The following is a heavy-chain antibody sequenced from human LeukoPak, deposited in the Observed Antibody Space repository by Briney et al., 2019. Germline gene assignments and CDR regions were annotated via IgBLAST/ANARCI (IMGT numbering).Heavy chain of an antibody. CDR2: INPNSGGT. J-gene: IGHJ4*02. V-gene: IGHV1-2*02. CDR3: ARGRDGYNTITDY. D-gene: IGHD5-24*01. CDR1: GYTFTGYY. Sequence: ASVKVSCKASGYTFTGYYMHWVRQAPGQGHEWMGWINPNSGGTNYAQKLQGRVTMTRDTSISTAYMELSRLRSDDTAVYYCARGRDGYNTITDYWGQGTLVTVSS.